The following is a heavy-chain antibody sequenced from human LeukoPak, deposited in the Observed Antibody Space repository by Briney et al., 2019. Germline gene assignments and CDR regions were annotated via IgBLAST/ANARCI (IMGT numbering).Heavy chain of an antibody. V-gene: IGHV3-74*01. Sequence: PGGSLRLSCAASGFTFSSYWMHWVRQAPGKGLVWVSRINSDGSSTSYADSVKGRFTISRDNAKNTLYLQMNSLRAEDTAVYYCARDPSIYDILTGYQPPYFDYWGQGTLVTVSS. CDR2: INSDGSST. D-gene: IGHD3-9*01. J-gene: IGHJ4*02. CDR3: ARDPSIYDILTGYQPPYFDY. CDR1: GFTFSSYW.